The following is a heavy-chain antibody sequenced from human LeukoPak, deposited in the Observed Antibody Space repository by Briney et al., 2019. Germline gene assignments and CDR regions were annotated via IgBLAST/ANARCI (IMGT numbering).Heavy chain of an antibody. CDR2: ISSSSSYI. CDR3: AHGGDWVAFDI. CDR1: GFTFSSYS. J-gene: IGHJ3*02. Sequence: TTGGSLRLSCAASGFTFSSYSMNWVRQAPGKGLEWVSSISSSSSYIHYADSVKGRFTISRDNAKNSLYLQMNSLRAEDTAVYYCAHGGDWVAFDIWGQGTMVTVSS. D-gene: IGHD2-21*02. V-gene: IGHV3-21*01.